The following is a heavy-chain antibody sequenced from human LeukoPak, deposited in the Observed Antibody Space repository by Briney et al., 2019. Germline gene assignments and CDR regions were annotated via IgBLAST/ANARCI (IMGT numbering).Heavy chain of an antibody. V-gene: IGHV3-23*01. CDR1: GFTFSSYG. D-gene: IGHD5-12*01. J-gene: IGHJ5*02. CDR2: ISGSGGST. CDR3: AKGRVAVATNRGDP. Sequence: QAGGSLRLSCAASGFTFSSYGMSWVRQAPGKGLEWVSAISGSGGSTYYADSVKGRFTISRDNSKNTLYLQMNSLRAEDTAVYYCAKGRVAVATNRGDPWGQGTLVTVSS.